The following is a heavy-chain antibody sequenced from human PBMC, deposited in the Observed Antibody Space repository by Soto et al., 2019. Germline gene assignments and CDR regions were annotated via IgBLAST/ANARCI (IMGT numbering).Heavy chain of an antibody. CDR1: GFSLTTREVG. J-gene: IGHJ4*02. CDR3: ARNAEDYTIAHYRN. D-gene: IGHD2-21*01. CDR2: IYWDDDK. V-gene: IGHV2-5*02. Sequence: QITLKESGPTLVKPTQTLTLTCSFSGFSLTTREVGVGWIRQPPGKALEWLALIYWDDDKRYNPSLKSRLAITKDTSKNQVVLTMTNMDPVDTATYYCARNAEDYTIAHYRNWGQGTLITVSS.